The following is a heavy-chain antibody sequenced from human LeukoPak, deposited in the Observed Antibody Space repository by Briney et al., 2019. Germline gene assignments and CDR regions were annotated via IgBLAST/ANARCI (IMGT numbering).Heavy chain of an antibody. D-gene: IGHD6-6*01. CDR3: ARDPERIAARPYYYYGMDV. J-gene: IGHJ6*02. V-gene: IGHV1-69*04. Sequence: SVKVSCKASGYTFTGYYMHWVRQAPGQGLEWMGRIIPILGIANYAQKFQGRVTITADKSTSTAYMELSSLRSEDTAVYYCARDPERIAARPYYYYGMDVWGQGTTVTVSS. CDR1: GYTFTGYY. CDR2: IIPILGIA.